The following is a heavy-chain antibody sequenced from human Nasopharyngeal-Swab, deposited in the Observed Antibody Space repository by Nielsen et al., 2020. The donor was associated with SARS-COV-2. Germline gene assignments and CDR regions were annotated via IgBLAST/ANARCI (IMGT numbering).Heavy chain of an antibody. Sequence: GGSLRLSCAASGFTFSSYAMHWVRQAPGKGLEWVAVISYDGSNKYYADSVKGRFTISRDNSKNTLCLQMNSLRAEDTAVYYCGASSRAFDIWGQGTMVTVSS. V-gene: IGHV3-30-3*01. J-gene: IGHJ3*02. D-gene: IGHD6-13*01. CDR2: ISYDGSNK. CDR3: GASSRAFDI. CDR1: GFTFSSYA.